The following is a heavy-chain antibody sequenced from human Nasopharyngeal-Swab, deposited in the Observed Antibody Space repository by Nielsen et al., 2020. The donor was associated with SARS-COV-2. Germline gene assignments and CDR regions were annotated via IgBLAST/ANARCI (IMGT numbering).Heavy chain of an antibody. V-gene: IGHV7-4-1*02. CDR2: INTNTGNP. Sequence: ASVKVSCKASGYTFTSYAMNWVRQAPGQGLEWMGWINTNTGNPTYAQGFTGRFVFSLDTSVSTAYLQISSLKAEDTAVYYCARVYHGHYYYYGMDVWGQGTTVTVSS. D-gene: IGHD2-2*01. CDR3: ARVYHGHYYYYGMDV. J-gene: IGHJ6*02. CDR1: GYTFTSYA.